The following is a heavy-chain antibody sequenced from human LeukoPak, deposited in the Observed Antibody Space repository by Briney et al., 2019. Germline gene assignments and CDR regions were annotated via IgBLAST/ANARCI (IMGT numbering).Heavy chain of an antibody. CDR3: ARETPRRDYDFRSGYYRGADYYYYYMDV. CDR2: IYTSGST. CDR1: GGSISSYY. V-gene: IGHV4-4*07. Sequence: SETLSLTCTVSGGSISSYYWSWIRQPAGKGLEWIGRIYTSGSTNYNPSLKSRVTMSVDTSKNQFSLKLSSVTAADTAVYYCARETPRRDYDFRSGYYRGADYYYYYMDVWGKGTTVTVSS. J-gene: IGHJ6*03. D-gene: IGHD3-3*01.